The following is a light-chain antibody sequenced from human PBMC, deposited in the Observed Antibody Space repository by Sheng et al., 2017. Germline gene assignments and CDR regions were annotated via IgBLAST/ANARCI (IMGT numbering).Light chain of an antibody. J-gene: IGLJ2*01. CDR2: LNSDGSH. Sequence: QLVLTQSPSASASLGASVKLTCTLSSGHSNYAIAWHQQQPEKGPRYLMKLNSDGSHRKGDGIPDRFSGSSSGAERYLTISSLQSEDEADYYCQTWGTGIQVFGGGTKLTVL. V-gene: IGLV4-69*01. CDR1: SGHSNYA. CDR3: QTWGTGIQV.